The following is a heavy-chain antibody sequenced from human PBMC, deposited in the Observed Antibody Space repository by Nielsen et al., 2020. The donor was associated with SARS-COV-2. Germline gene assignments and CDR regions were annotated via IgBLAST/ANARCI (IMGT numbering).Heavy chain of an antibody. J-gene: IGHJ3*02. CDR1: GFTFSSYG. V-gene: IGHV3-9*01. Sequence: SLKISCAASGFTFSSYGMHWVRQAPGKGLEWVSSISWNSNSIAYADSVKGRFTISRDNAKNSLYLQMNSLRAEDTALYYCAKDFSSGWHDDAFDIWGQGTMVTVSS. CDR2: ISWNSNSI. D-gene: IGHD6-19*01. CDR3: AKDFSSGWHDDAFDI.